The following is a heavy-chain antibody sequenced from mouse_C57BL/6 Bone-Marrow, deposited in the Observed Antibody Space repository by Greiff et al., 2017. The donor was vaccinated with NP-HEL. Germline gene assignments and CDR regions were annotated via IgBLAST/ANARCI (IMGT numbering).Heavy chain of an antibody. CDR2: IDPSDSYT. CDR1: GYTFTSYW. CDR3: ARAGYYYGSSPDY. D-gene: IGHD1-1*01. Sequence: QVQLQQPGAELVRPGTSVKLSCKASGYTFTSYWMHWVKQRPGQGLEWIGVIDPSDSYTNYNQKFKGKSTLTVDKSSSTAYMQLSSLTSEDSAVYYCARAGYYYGSSPDYWGQGTTLTVSS. J-gene: IGHJ2*01. V-gene: IGHV1-59*01.